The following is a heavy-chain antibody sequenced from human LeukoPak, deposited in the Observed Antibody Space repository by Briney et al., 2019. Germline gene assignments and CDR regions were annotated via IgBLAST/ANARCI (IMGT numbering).Heavy chain of an antibody. CDR3: HTIAVGTLDY. CDR2: IYYSGST. CDR1: GGSLSSSSYY. Sequence: SETLSLTCTVSGGSLSSSSYYWGWIRQPPGTGLEWIGSIYYSGSTYYNPSLKSRVTISVDTSKNQFSLKLSSVTAADTAVYYCHTIAVGTLDYWGQGTLVTVSS. D-gene: IGHD6-19*01. V-gene: IGHV4-39*01. J-gene: IGHJ4*02.